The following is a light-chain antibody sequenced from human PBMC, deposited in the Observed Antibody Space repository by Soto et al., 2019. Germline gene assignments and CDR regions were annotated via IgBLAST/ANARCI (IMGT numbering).Light chain of an antibody. CDR3: SSYTSSSTLVE. Sequence: QSALTQPASVSGSPGQSITISCTGTSSDVGGYNYVSWYQQHPGKAPKLMIYDVSNRPSGASNRFSGSKSGNTASLTISGLQAEDEADYYCSSYTSSSTLVEFGGGTKLTVL. V-gene: IGLV2-14*01. CDR2: DVS. CDR1: SSDVGGYNY. J-gene: IGLJ2*01.